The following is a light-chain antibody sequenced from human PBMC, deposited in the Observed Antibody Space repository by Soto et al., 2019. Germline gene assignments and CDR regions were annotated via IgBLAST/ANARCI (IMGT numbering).Light chain of an antibody. CDR2: GAF. CDR1: QSLSTN. J-gene: IGKJ1*01. CDR3: QQYNDWPLT. Sequence: EIVMTQSPATLSVSPGERATLSCRASQSLSTNLAWYQQKPGQAPSLLIYGAFTRATGIPARFSGTGSGTEFTLTISSLQSEDFALYYCQQYNDWPLTFGQGTKVDIK. V-gene: IGKV3-15*01.